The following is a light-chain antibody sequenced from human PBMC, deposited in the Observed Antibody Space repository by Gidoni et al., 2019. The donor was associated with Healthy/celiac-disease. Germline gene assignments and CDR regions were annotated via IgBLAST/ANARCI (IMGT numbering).Light chain of an antibody. Sequence: QSALTQPASGPGSPGQSITISCTGTSSDVGSYNLVSWYQQHPGNAPKLMIYEGSKRPSVVSNRFSGSYSGTTASLTISGLQAEDEADYYCCSYAGSSTVVFGGGTKLTVL. CDR2: EGS. J-gene: IGLJ2*01. CDR1: SSDVGSYNL. V-gene: IGLV2-23*01. CDR3: CSYAGSSTVV.